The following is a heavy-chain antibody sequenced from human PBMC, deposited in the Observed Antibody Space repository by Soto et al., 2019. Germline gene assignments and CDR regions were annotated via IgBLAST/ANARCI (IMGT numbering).Heavy chain of an antibody. J-gene: IGHJ3*02. Sequence: EVQLLESGGGLVQPGGSLRLSCAASGFTFSSYAMSWVRQAPGKGLEWVSAISGSGGSTYYADSVKGRFTISRDNSKNTLDLQMNSLRAEDTAVYYCAKDPITEALAYCGGDCYGDAFDSCGQGTMVTVSS. CDR1: GFTFSSYA. CDR3: AKDPITEALAYCGGDCYGDAFDS. D-gene: IGHD2-21*01. V-gene: IGHV3-23*01. CDR2: ISGSGGST.